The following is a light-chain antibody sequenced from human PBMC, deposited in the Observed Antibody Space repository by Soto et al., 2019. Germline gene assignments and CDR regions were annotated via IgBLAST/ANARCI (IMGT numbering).Light chain of an antibody. V-gene: IGKV3-15*01. CDR3: QQYNDWPRT. Sequence: EIVMTQSPATLSVSPGESVTLSCRASQLFSSNLAWYQRRPGQPPRLLIYGSSTRATGVTPRFSGSASGTEFTLTISSLQSEDFGVYYCQQYNDWPRTFGQGTRLEIK. CDR2: GSS. J-gene: IGKJ5*01. CDR1: QLFSSN.